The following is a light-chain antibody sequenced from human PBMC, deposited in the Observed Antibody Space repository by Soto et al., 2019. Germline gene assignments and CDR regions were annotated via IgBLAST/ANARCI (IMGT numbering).Light chain of an antibody. CDR2: DVS. CDR1: RSDVGGYKY. V-gene: IGLV2-14*03. Sequence: QSVLTQPASVSGSPGQSIAICGTGSRSDVGGYKYVSWYQQHPGKAPKLTIYDVSNRPSGVSDRFSGSKSGNTASLTISGLQSEDEADYYCCSYTSSNSYVFGTGTKVTVL. J-gene: IGLJ1*01. CDR3: CSYTSSNSYV.